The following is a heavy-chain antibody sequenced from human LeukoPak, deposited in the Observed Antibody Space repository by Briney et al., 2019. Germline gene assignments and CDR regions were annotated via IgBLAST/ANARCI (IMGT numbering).Heavy chain of an antibody. CDR2: IRSKAYSYAT. CDR3: TRGCSSTSCYEAFDI. Sequence: GGSLRLSCAASGFTFSSYWMGWVRQAPGKGLEWVGRIRSKAYSYATAYAASVKGRFTISRDDSKNTAYLQMNSLKTEDTAVFYCTRGCSSTSCYEAFDIWGQGTMVTVSS. CDR1: GFTFSSYW. J-gene: IGHJ3*02. D-gene: IGHD2-2*01. V-gene: IGHV3-73*01.